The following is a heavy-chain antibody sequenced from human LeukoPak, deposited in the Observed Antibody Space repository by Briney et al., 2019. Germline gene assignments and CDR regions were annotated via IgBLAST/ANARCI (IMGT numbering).Heavy chain of an antibody. CDR1: GGSISSSNW. V-gene: IGHV4-4*02. Sequence: SETLSLTCAVSGGSISSSNWWSWVRQPTGKGLEWIGEIYHSGSTNYNPSLKSRVTISVDKSKNQFSLKLSSVTAADTVVYYCAREPILGLLKFDPWGQGTLVTVSS. D-gene: IGHD3-9*01. CDR3: AREPILGLLKFDP. CDR2: IYHSGST. J-gene: IGHJ5*02.